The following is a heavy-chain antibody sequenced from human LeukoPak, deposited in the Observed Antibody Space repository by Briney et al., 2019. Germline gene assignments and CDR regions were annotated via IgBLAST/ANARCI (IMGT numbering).Heavy chain of an antibody. CDR1: GYTFTGYY. CDR2: IYPNSGAA. CDR3: ARDQGADASLDF. Sequence: ASVQVSCKPSGYTFTGYYLQWVRQAPGQGLEWMGCIYPNSGAASYAPNFQGRVTMTRDTSLTTAYMELSSLRSDDTAVYYCARDQGADASLDFWGQGTLVTVSS. J-gene: IGHJ4*02. D-gene: IGHD2-2*01. V-gene: IGHV1-2*02.